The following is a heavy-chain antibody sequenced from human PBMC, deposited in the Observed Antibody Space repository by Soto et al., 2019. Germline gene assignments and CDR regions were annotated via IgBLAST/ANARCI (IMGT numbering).Heavy chain of an antibody. CDR3: ARGGPYSSSSTPFDY. V-gene: IGHV4-34*01. Sequence: SETLSLTCAVYGGSFSGYYWSWIRQPPGKGLEWIGEINHSGSTNYNPSLKSRVTISVDTSKNQFSLKLSSVTAADTAVYYCARGGPYSSSSTPFDYWGQGSPVTVSS. CDR2: INHSGST. CDR1: GGSFSGYY. D-gene: IGHD6-6*01. J-gene: IGHJ4*02.